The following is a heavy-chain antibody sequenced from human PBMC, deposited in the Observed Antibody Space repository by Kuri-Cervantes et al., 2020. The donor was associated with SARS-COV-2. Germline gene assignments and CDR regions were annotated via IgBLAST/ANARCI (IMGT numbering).Heavy chain of an antibody. D-gene: IGHD5-12*01. Sequence: GESLKISCKGSGYSFTSYWTGWVRQMPGKGLEWMGIIYPGDSDTRYSPSFQGQVTISADKSISTAYLQWSSLKASDTAMYYCARHRGSGYDPQDNWFDPWGQGTLVTVSS. V-gene: IGHV5-51*01. J-gene: IGHJ5*02. CDR3: ARHRGSGYDPQDNWFDP. CDR1: GYSFTSYW. CDR2: IYPGDSDT.